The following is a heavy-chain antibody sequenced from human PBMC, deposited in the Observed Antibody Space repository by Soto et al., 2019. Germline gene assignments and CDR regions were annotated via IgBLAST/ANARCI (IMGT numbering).Heavy chain of an antibody. J-gene: IGHJ5*02. CDR1: GGSISSGNW. CDR2: IYHSGST. Sequence: QVQLQESGPGLVKPSGTLSLTCAVSGGSISSGNWWSWVRQPPGKGLEWIGEIYHSGSTNYNPSLKSRVTISVDKSKNQFSLKLSSVTAADTAVYYCARRTYYDFWSGYYTWFDPWGQGTLVTVSS. CDR3: ARRTYYDFWSGYYTWFDP. V-gene: IGHV4-4*02. D-gene: IGHD3-3*01.